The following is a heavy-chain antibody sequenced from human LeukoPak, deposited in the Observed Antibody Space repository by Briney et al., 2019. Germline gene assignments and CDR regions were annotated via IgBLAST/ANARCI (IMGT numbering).Heavy chain of an antibody. J-gene: IGHJ6*02. CDR3: ARSEPLTYYYDSSADNQTPYYYGMDV. CDR2: IIPIFGTA. V-gene: IGHV1-69*13. Sequence: GASVKVSCKASGGTCSSYAISWVRQAPGQGLEWMGGIIPIFGTANYAQKFQGRVTITADESTSTAYMELSSLRSEDTAVYYCARSEPLTYYYDSSADNQTPYYYGMDVWGQGTTVTVSS. D-gene: IGHD3-22*01. CDR1: GGTCSSYA.